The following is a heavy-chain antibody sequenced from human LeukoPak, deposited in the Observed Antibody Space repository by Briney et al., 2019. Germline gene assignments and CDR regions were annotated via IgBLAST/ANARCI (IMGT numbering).Heavy chain of an antibody. CDR2: IRQDGSEK. J-gene: IGHJ4*02. D-gene: IGHD6-19*01. Sequence: GGSLRLSCAASGFTFSTYWMSWVRQAPGKGLEWVANIRQDGSEKYYVDSVKGRFTISRDNSKNTLYMQMNSLRTEDTAVYYCAKDVRAVGAVAAYYFDCWGQGTLVTVSS. CDR1: GFTFSTYW. V-gene: IGHV3-7*01. CDR3: AKDVRAVGAVAAYYFDC.